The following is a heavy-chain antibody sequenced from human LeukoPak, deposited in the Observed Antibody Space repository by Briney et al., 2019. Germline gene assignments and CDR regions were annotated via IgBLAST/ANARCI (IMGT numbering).Heavy chain of an antibody. D-gene: IGHD2-8*01. CDR1: GGTLTYHA. V-gene: IGHV1-69*05. Sequence: GASVKVSCKASGGTLTYHAVSWVRQAPGQGLEWMGGIIPLFGSTKYTQKFQGRVTITTDESTRVAYMELSSLRSDDTAVYYCARSMENVLSYYMDVWGEGTTVIVSS. CDR3: ARSMENVLSYYMDV. J-gene: IGHJ6*03. CDR2: IIPLFGST.